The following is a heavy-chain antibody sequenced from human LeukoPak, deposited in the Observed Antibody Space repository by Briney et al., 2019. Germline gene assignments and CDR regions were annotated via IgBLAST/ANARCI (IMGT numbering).Heavy chain of an antibody. CDR1: GGFISSYY. V-gene: IGHV4-59*01. CDR2: IYYSGST. CDR3: ARARYYYQYYFDY. D-gene: IGHD3-22*01. Sequence: SETLSLTCTVSGGFISSYYWSWIRQPPGKGLEWIGYIYYSGSTNYNPSLKSRVTISVDTSKNQFSLKLSSVTAADTAVYYCARARYYYQYYFDYWGQGTLVTVSS. J-gene: IGHJ4*02.